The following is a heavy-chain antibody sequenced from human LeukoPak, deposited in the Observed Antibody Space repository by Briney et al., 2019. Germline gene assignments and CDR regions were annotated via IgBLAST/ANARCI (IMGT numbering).Heavy chain of an antibody. CDR2: IKSKTDGGTT. V-gene: IGHV3-15*01. Sequence: GGSLRLSCAASGFTFSNAWMSWVRQAPGKGLEWVGRIKSKTDGGTTDYAAPVKGRFTISRDDSKNTLYLQMNSLRAEDTAVYYCAKSVRDAEAYWGQGTLVTVSS. CDR3: AKSVRDAEAY. J-gene: IGHJ4*02. CDR1: GFTFSNAW.